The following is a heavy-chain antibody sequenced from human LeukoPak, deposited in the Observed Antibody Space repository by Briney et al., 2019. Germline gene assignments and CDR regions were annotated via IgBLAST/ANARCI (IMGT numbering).Heavy chain of an antibody. D-gene: IGHD6-13*01. CDR1: GYSFTSYW. J-gene: IGHJ5*02. Sequence: GESLKISCKGSGYSFTSYWIGWVRQMPGKGLEWMGIIYPGDSDTRYSPSFQGQVTISADKSISTAYLQWSSLKASDTAMYYCARLLSIAAAGNWFDPWGQGTLVTVSS. CDR3: ARLLSIAAAGNWFDP. CDR2: IYPGDSDT. V-gene: IGHV5-51*01.